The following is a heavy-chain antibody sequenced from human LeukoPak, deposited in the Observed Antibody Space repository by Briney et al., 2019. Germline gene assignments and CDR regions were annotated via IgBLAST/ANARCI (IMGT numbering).Heavy chain of an antibody. CDR1: GYTFTSYD. D-gene: IGHD3-22*01. J-gene: IGHJ3*02. CDR2: IIPIFGTA. V-gene: IGHV1-69*13. CDR3: ARDSSGRDAFDI. Sequence: GASVKVSCKASGYTFTSYDINWVRQATGQGLEWMGGIIPIFGTANYAQKFQGRVTITADESTSTAYMELSSLRSEDTAVYYCARDSSGRDAFDIWGQGTMVTVSS.